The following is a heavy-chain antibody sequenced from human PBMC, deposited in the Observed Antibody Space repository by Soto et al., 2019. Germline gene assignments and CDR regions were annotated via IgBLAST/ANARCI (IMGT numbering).Heavy chain of an antibody. CDR2: IYYGGST. J-gene: IGHJ4*02. Sequence: SETLSLTCTVSGGSISSYYWSWIRQPPGKGLEWIGYIYYGGSTNYNPSLKSRVTISVDTSKNQFSLKLSSVTAADTAVYYCARSHVLRFLEWSYYFDYWGQGTLVTVSS. CDR1: GGSISSYY. CDR3: ARSHVLRFLEWSYYFDY. V-gene: IGHV4-59*08. D-gene: IGHD3-3*01.